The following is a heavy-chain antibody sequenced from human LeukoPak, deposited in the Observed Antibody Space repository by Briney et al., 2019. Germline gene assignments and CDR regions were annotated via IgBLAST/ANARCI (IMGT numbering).Heavy chain of an antibody. D-gene: IGHD3-10*01. CDR2: ISSSSSTI. CDR1: GFTFSSYS. CDR3: AKARRFGELLIDY. V-gene: IGHV3-48*01. J-gene: IGHJ4*02. Sequence: PGGSLRLSCAASGFTFSSYSMNWVRQAPGKGLEWVSYISSSSSTIYYADSVKGRFTISRDNSKNTLYLQMNSLRAEDTAVYYCAKARRFGELLIDYWGQGTLVTVSS.